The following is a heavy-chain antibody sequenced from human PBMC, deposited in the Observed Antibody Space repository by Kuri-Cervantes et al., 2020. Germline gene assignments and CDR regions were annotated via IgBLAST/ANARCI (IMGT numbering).Heavy chain of an antibody. CDR1: GGSISSYY. D-gene: IGHD2-15*01. V-gene: IGHV4-4*07. CDR3: ARVRVVVAATHYYYYGMDV. J-gene: IGHJ6*02. Sequence: GSLRLSCTVSGGSISSYYWSWIRQPAGKGLEWIGRIYTSGSTNYNPSLKSRVTISVDTSKNQFSLKLSSVTAADTAVYYCARVRVVVAATHYYYYGMDVWGQGTTVTVSS. CDR2: IYTSGST.